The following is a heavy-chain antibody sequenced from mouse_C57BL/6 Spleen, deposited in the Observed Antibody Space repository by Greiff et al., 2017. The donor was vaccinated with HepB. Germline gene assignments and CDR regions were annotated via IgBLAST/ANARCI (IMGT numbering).Heavy chain of an antibody. CDR2: ISSGSSTI. J-gene: IGHJ3*01. CDR1: GFTFSDYG. CDR3: ARSSNYENFAY. V-gene: IGHV5-17*01. Sequence: EVKLMESGGGLVKPGGSLKLSCAASGFTFSDYGMHWVRQAPEKGLEWVAYISSGSSTIYYADTVKGRFTISRDNAKNTLFLQMTSLRSEDTAMYYCARSSNYENFAYWGQGTLVTVSA. D-gene: IGHD2-5*01.